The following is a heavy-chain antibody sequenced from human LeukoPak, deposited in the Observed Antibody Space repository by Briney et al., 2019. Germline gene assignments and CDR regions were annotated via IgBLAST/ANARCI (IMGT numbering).Heavy chain of an antibody. J-gene: IGHJ4*02. D-gene: IGHD6-19*01. CDR2: IYGGGVT. CDR1: GLSVSSNF. CDR3: ASWPVGWYGEDS. V-gene: IGHV3-53*01. Sequence: GGSLRLSCAATGLSVSSNFMSWVRQAPGKGLEWVSVIYGGGVTYSANSLTGRFTISRDTPKNTLYLQMNSLRVEDTAVYYCASWPVGWYGEDSWGQGTLVTVSS.